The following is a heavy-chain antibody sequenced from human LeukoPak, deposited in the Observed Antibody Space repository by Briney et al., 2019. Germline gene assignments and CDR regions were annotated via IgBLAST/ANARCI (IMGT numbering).Heavy chain of an antibody. CDR1: GFIFTSYS. J-gene: IGHJ6*02. D-gene: IGHD2-15*01. Sequence: GGSLRLSCAASGFIFTSYSMHWVRQAPGKGLEGVSSISNSGIYIFYADSVKGRFTMSRDNGKNSLFLQMNSLRAEDTAVYFCATHMTPESTTPYYYGMEVWGQGTTVTVSS. V-gene: IGHV3-21*01. CDR3: ATHMTPESTTPYYYGMEV. CDR2: ISNSGIYI.